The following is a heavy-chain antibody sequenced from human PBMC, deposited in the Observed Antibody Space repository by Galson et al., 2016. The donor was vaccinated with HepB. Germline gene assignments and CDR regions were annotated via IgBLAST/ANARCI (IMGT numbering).Heavy chain of an antibody. D-gene: IGHD3-22*01. CDR1: GASISNYY. V-gene: IGHV4-59*01. CDR2: IYHSGTT. J-gene: IGHJ4*02. Sequence: ETLSLTCTVSGASISNYYWNWIRQPPGKALEWIGFIYHSGTTHYNPSLESRVTMSVDTSKSQFSLKLSSVTTADTAIYYCARRAGDSNGYFFLYYFDYWGQGTPVTVSS. CDR3: ARRAGDSNGYFFLYYFDY.